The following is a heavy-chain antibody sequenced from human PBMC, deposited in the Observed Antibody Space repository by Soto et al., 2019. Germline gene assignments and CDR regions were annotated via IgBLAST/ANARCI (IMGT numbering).Heavy chain of an antibody. D-gene: IGHD2-2*01. CDR1: GYSFTSYW. Sequence: GESLKISCTGIGYSFTSYWIGWVRQMPGKGLEWMGIIYPGDSDTRYSPSFQGQVTISADKSITTAYLQWSSLKASDTAMYYCARGYCTTTICDPWFDPWGQGTLVTVSS. CDR3: ARGYCTTTICDPWFDP. CDR2: IYPGDSDT. J-gene: IGHJ5*02. V-gene: IGHV5-51*01.